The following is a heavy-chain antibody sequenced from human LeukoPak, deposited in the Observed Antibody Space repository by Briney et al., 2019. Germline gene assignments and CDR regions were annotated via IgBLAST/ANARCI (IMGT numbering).Heavy chain of an antibody. CDR3: ARAGRGYNYGFVPSELDYYYYYMDV. Sequence: SETLSLTFSVSGGYISSYYWSWIRQPPGKGLEWIGYIYYSGSTNYNSSLKSRVTISVDTSKNQFSLKLSSVTAADTAVYYCARAGRGYNYGFVPSELDYYYYYMDVWGKGTTVTVSS. CDR2: IYYSGST. CDR1: GGYISSYY. J-gene: IGHJ6*03. V-gene: IGHV4-59*01. D-gene: IGHD5-18*01.